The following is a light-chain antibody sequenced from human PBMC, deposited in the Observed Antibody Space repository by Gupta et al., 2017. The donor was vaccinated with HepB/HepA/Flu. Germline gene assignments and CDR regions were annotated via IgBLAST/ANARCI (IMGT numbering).Light chain of an antibody. CDR1: QSVSSNY. Sequence: EIVLTQSPGPLSLSPGERATLSCRASQSVSSNYLAWYQQKPGQTPRLLIYGASSRATGIPDRFSGSGSGTDFTLTVSRLEPEDFAVYYCQQYDSSLITFGQGTRLEIK. CDR3: QQYDSSLIT. CDR2: GAS. J-gene: IGKJ5*01. V-gene: IGKV3-20*01.